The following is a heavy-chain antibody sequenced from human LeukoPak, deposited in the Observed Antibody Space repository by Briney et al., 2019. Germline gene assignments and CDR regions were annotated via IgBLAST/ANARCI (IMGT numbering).Heavy chain of an antibody. CDR1: GGSFSGYY. J-gene: IGHJ4*02. Sequence: PSETLSLTCAVYGGSFSGYYWSWIRQLPGKGLEWIGEINHSGSTNYNPSLKSRVTISVDTSKNQFSLKLSSVTAADTAVYYCARGRWASYSSGWTHDYWGQGTLVTVSS. CDR3: ARGRWASYSSGWTHDY. V-gene: IGHV4-34*01. D-gene: IGHD6-19*01. CDR2: INHSGST.